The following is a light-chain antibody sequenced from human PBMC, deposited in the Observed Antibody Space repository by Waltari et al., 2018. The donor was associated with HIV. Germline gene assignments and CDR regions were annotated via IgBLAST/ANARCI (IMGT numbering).Light chain of an antibody. CDR3: QQSYTSPHT. J-gene: IGKJ2*01. V-gene: IGKV1-39*01. CDR2: TTS. Sequence: DIQMTQSPSSLSASVGDGFTITCRASQSISKYLNWYQHKPGKAPKILLQTTSSLQRGVPSRFRGSGSGTDFTLTISNLQFEDFATYYCQQSYTSPHTFGQGTNLEI. CDR1: QSISKY.